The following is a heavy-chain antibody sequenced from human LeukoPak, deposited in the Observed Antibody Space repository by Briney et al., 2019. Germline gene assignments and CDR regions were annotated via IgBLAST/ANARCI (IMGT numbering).Heavy chain of an antibody. D-gene: IGHD3-3*01. J-gene: IGHJ4*02. CDR3: AREGVGNFDY. V-gene: IGHV3-7*01. CDR2: IKQDGSET. Sequence: PGGSLRLSCAASGFTFRSYWMGWVRQGPGKGLEWVDNIKQDGSETYYVDSVKGRFTVSRDNAKNSVYLQMDSLRPEDTAVHYCAREGVGNFDYWGQGTLVTVSS. CDR1: GFTFRSYW.